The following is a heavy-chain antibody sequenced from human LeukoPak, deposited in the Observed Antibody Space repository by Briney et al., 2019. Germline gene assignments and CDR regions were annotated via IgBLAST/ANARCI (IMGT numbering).Heavy chain of an antibody. CDR1: GFSFSSYW. CDR2: IKEDGSKK. D-gene: IGHD5-12*01. V-gene: IGHV3-7*03. CDR3: ARNENSGWGYFDY. Sequence: PGGSLRLSCAASGFSFSSYWMNWVRRAPGKGLEWLANIKEDGSKKYYVDSVKGRFTISRDNSKDTLYLQMNSLRAEDTAVYYCARNENSGWGYFDYWGQGTLVTVSS. J-gene: IGHJ4*02.